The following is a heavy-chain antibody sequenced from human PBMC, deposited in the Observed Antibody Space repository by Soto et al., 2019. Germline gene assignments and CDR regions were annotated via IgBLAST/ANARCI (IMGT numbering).Heavy chain of an antibody. J-gene: IGHJ4*02. V-gene: IGHV4-30-4*01. CDR2: IYYSGST. Sequence: SEPLSLTCTVSGGSISSGDYYWSWIRQPPGKGLEWIGYIYYSGSTYYNPSLKSRVTISVDTSKNQFSLKLSSVTAADTAVYYCASVEMATICLRYWGQGTLVTVSS. D-gene: IGHD5-12*01. CDR1: GGSISSGDYY. CDR3: ASVEMATICLRY.